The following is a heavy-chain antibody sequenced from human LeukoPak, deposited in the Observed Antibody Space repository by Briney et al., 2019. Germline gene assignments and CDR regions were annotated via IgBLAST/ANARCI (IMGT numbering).Heavy chain of an antibody. Sequence: SETLSLTCTVSGVSISSNYWSWIRQPAGKALEWIGRIYSSGTTNYNPSLKSRVTMSVDTSKNQFSLKPSSVTAADTAVYYCVRGTSGTDWGQGTLVTVSS. V-gene: IGHV4-4*07. CDR2: IYSSGTT. D-gene: IGHD5-12*01. CDR1: GVSISSNY. CDR3: VRGTSGTD. J-gene: IGHJ4*02.